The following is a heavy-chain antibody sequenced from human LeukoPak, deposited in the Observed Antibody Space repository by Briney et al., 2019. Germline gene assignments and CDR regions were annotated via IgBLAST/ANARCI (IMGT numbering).Heavy chain of an antibody. J-gene: IGHJ3*02. CDR3: ARDLTAGIAFDI. CDR2: INYNGGT. Sequence: SETLSLTCSVSGGSISSYYWSWIRQPPGKGLEWIGYINYNGGTNYNPSLKSRVTISVDTSKNHFSLKLSSVTAADTAVYYCARDLTAGIAFDIWGQGTMVTVSS. CDR1: GGSISSYY. D-gene: IGHD1-1*01. V-gene: IGHV4-59*01.